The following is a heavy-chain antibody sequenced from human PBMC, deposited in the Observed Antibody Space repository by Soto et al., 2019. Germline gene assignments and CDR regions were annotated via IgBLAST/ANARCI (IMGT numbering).Heavy chain of an antibody. CDR1: GGSISSSSYY. V-gene: IGHV4-39*01. CDR3: ARHPRTPGYYGMDV. D-gene: IGHD7-27*01. Sequence: PSETLSLTCTVSGGSISSSSYYWGWIRQPPGKGLEWIGSIYYSGSTYYNPSLKSRVTISVDTSKNQFSLKLSSVTAADTAVYYCARHPRTPGYYGMDVWGQGTTVTVSS. J-gene: IGHJ6*02. CDR2: IYYSGST.